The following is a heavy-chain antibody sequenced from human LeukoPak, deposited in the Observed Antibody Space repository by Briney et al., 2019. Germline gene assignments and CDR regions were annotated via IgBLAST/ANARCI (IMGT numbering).Heavy chain of an antibody. CDR1: GFTFSTYW. V-gene: IGHV3-11*01. J-gene: IGHJ4*02. Sequence: PGGSLRLSCAASGFTFSTYWMSWIRQAPGKGLEWVSYISSSGSTIYYADSVKGRFTISRDNAKNSLYLQMNSLRAEDTAVYYCARDLISTRSGGSCYSPGTKCGGHDYWGQGTLVTVSS. CDR2: ISSSGSTI. CDR3: ARDLISTRSGGSCYSPGTKCGGHDY. D-gene: IGHD2-15*01.